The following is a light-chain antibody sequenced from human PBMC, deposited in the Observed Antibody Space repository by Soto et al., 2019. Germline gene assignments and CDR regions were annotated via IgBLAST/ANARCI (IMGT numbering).Light chain of an antibody. Sequence: DIQMTQSPSSLSASVGDRVTITCQASQDISNYLNWYQQKPGKAPKLLIYDASNLETGVPSRFSGSGSGTDLTVTISSLQPEDIATYYCQQYDNLPVFTFGPGTKVDIK. J-gene: IGKJ3*01. V-gene: IGKV1-33*01. CDR1: QDISNY. CDR2: DAS. CDR3: QQYDNLPVFT.